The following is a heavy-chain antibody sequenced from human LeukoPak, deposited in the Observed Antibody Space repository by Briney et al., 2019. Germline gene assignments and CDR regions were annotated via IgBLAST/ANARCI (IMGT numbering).Heavy chain of an antibody. CDR3: AVYCSCTSCLNWFDP. V-gene: IGHV1-69*05. D-gene: IGHD2-2*01. J-gene: IGHJ5*02. Sequence: SVKVSCKASGGTFSSYAISWVRQAPGQGLEWMGGIIPIFGTANYAQKFQGRVTITTDESTSTAYMELSSLRSEDTAVYYCAVYCSCTSCLNWFDPWGQGTLVTVSS. CDR1: GGTFSSYA. CDR2: IIPIFGTA.